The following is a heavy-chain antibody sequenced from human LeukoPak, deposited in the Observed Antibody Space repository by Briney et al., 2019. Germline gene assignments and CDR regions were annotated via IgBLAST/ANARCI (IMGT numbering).Heavy chain of an antibody. CDR3: ARGKRVGVGSPLDY. D-gene: IGHD1-26*01. J-gene: IGHJ4*02. Sequence: PTGGSLRLFCAASGFTSGHYAMTWVRQAPGKGLEWVASISGSGDRTYYADSVMGRFTVSRDNSKNTLSLQMDSLRADDTAVYYCARGKRVGVGSPLDYWGQGTLVTVSS. CDR1: GFTSGHYA. CDR2: ISGSGDRT. V-gene: IGHV3-23*01.